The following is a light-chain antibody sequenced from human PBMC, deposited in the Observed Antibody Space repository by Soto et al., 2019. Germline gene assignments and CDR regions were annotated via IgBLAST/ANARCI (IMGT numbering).Light chain of an antibody. CDR2: GAS. CDR1: DEIYTS. J-gene: IGKJ1*01. Sequence: DIQLTQSPSSVSASVGDSVTISCRASDEIYTSLAWYHQKPGRAPKLLIYGASNLHTGVSARFRGSGSGSDFSLTIYSLQPDDIGIYYCQYYTLYSGPFGQGTRV. V-gene: IGKV1-5*01. CDR3: QYYTLYSGP.